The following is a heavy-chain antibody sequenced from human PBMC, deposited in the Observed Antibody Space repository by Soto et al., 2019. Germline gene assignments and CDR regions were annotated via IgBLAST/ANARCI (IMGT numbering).Heavy chain of an antibody. CDR3: ARDRVESGYPEYFQH. D-gene: IGHD3-22*01. CDR1: GFTVSSNY. Sequence: VQLVESGGGLIQPGGSLRLSCAASGFTVSSNYMSWVRQAPGKGLEWVSVIYSGGSTYYADSVKGRFTISRDNSKNTPYLQMNSLRAEDTAVYYCARDRVESGYPEYFQHWGQGTLVTVSS. V-gene: IGHV3-53*01. CDR2: IYSGGST. J-gene: IGHJ1*01.